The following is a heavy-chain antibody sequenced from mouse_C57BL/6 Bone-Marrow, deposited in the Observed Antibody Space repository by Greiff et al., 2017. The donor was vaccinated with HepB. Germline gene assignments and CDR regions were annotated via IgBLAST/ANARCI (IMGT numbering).Heavy chain of an antibody. CDR2: IWSGGST. CDR3: CSSWFAY. CDR1: GFSLTSYG. D-gene: IGHD1-1*01. Sequence: VKLQESGPGLVQPSQSLSITCPVSGFSLTSYGVHWVRQSPGKGLEWLGVIWSGGSTDYNAAFISRLSISKDNSKSQVFFKMNSLQADDTAIYYCCSSWFAYWGQGTLVTVSA. V-gene: IGHV2-2*01. J-gene: IGHJ3*01.